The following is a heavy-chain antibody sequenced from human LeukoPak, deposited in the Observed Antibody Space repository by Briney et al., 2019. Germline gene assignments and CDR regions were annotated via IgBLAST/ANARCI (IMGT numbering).Heavy chain of an antibody. D-gene: IGHD3-22*01. J-gene: IGHJ4*02. CDR2: IYPGDSDT. Sequence: GESLKISCKGSGYSFTSYWIGWVRQMPGKGLEWMGIIYPGDSDTRYSPSFQGQVTISADESISTAYLQWSSLKASDTAMYYCAIDYYDSSGERVFDYWGQGTLVTVSS. V-gene: IGHV5-51*01. CDR3: AIDYYDSSGERVFDY. CDR1: GYSFTSYW.